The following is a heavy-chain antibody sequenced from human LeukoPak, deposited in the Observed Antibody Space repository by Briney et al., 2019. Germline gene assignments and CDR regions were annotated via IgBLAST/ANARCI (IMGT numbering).Heavy chain of an antibody. J-gene: IGHJ5*02. D-gene: IGHD2-8*01. CDR3: ARVLGYCTNGVCYKNWFDP. Sequence: SETLSLTCTVSGGSISSYYWSWIRQPPGKGLEWIGYIYYSGSTNYNPSLKSRVTISVDTSKNQFSLKLSSVTAADTAVYYCARVLGYCTNGVCYKNWFDPWGQGTLVTVAS. CDR1: GGSISSYY. V-gene: IGHV4-59*08. CDR2: IYYSGST.